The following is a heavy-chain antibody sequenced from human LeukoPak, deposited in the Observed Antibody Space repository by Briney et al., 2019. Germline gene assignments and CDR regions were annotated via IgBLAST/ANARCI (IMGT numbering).Heavy chain of an antibody. D-gene: IGHD3-10*01. CDR1: GYTFTGYY. CDR2: INPNSGGT. J-gene: IGHJ6*02. Sequence: ASVKVSCKAFGYTFTGYYMHWVRQAPGQGLEWMGWINPNSGGTNYAQKFQGRVTMTRDTSISTAYMELSRLRSDDTAVYYCARVWFGELHSIDYYYYGMDVWGQGTTVTVSS. CDR3: ARVWFGELHSIDYYYYGMDV. V-gene: IGHV1-2*02.